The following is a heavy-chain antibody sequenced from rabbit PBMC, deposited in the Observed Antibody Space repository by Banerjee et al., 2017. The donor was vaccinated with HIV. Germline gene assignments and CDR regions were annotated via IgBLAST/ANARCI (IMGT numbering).Heavy chain of an antibody. D-gene: IGHD4-1*01. CDR2: RYAENGSG. Sequence: QSLEESGGDLVKPGASLTLTCTASGFTISSSYWICWVRQAPGKGQELIACRYAENGSGSYAGWVNGRFTISLDNAPKTVFLQMTRLTAADTASYCCARVAACAFDLWGQGTLVTVS. CDR1: GFTISSSYW. J-gene: IGHJ4*01. V-gene: IGHV1S40*01. CDR3: ARVAACAFDL.